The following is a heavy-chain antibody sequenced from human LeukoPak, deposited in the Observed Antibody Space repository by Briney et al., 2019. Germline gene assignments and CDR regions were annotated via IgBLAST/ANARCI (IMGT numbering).Heavy chain of an antibody. D-gene: IGHD3-22*01. J-gene: IGHJ4*02. CDR3: AGGSSGYYYSAGLRY. Sequence: SETLSLTCTASGGSISSYYWSWIRQPPGKGLEWIGYIYYSGSTNYNPSLKSRVTISVDTSKNQFSLKLSSVTAADTAVYYCAGGSSGYYYSAGLRYWGQGTLVTVSS. V-gene: IGHV4-59*01. CDR2: IYYSGST. CDR1: GGSISSYY.